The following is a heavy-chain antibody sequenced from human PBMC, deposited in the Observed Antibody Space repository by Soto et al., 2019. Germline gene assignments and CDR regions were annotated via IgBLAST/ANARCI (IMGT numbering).Heavy chain of an antibody. Sequence: QLVESGGGVVPPGASLRLSCAASGFTFSTFGMHWVRQTPGKGLEWVAVISYDGNNKVYADSVKGRFTISRDNFKNTVDLVMNNLKVDDTSVYDCAKDLQAYGDYDYYCYGLDVWGQGATVSVSS. J-gene: IGHJ6*02. V-gene: IGHV3-30*18. CDR2: ISYDGNNK. D-gene: IGHD4-17*01. CDR3: AKDLQAYGDYDYYCYGLDV. CDR1: GFTFSTFG.